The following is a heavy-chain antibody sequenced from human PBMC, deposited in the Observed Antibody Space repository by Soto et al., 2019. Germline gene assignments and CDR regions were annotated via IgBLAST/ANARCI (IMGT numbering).Heavy chain of an antibody. CDR1: GGTFRSYA. CDR3: AIWSGYSDFDY. V-gene: IGHV1-69*13. Sequence: VQVSCKACGGTFRSYAISGVRQAHGQGLEWMGGTIPIFGTANYAQKFQSRVTITADESTSTAYMELSSLRSEDTAVYYCAIWSGYSDFDYWGQGTLVTVSS. J-gene: IGHJ4*02. CDR2: TIPIFGTA. D-gene: IGHD3-3*01.